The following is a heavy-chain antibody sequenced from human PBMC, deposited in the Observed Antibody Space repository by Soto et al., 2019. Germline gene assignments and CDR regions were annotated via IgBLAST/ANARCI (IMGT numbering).Heavy chain of an antibody. CDR1: GFAFSDDY. CDR3: VRDGSVYTSHWYFDV. Sequence: QAQLVESGGGLVKPGGSLRLSCAASGFAFSDDYMIWIRQAPGKGLEWLSYISYDSSDTKYADSVKGRVSISRDNAKNSLYLQMNSLGVEDTAVYYCVRDGSVYTSHWYFDVWGRGTLVTVTS. V-gene: IGHV3-11*05. J-gene: IGHJ2*01. CDR2: ISYDSSDT.